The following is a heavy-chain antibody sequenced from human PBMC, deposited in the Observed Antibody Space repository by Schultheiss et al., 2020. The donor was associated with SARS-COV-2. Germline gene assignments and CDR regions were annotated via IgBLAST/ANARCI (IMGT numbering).Heavy chain of an antibody. CDR3: AYGMDV. CDR1: GFTFSSYA. V-gene: IGHV3-30*04. J-gene: IGHJ6*02. Sequence: GGPLRLSCAASGFTFSSYAMHWVRQAPGKGLEWVAVISYDGSNKYYADSVKGRFTISRDNAKNSLYLQMNSLRAEDTAVYYCAYGMDVWGQGTTVTVSS. CDR2: ISYDGSNK.